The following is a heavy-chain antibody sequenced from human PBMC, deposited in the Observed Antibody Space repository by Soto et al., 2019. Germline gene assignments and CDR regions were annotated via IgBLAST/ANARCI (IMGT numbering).Heavy chain of an antibody. J-gene: IGHJ6*02. CDR2: IYYSGST. CDR1: GGSISSGGYY. CDR3: ARVFGFGGMDV. D-gene: IGHD3-10*01. Sequence: QVQLQESGPGLVKPSQTLSLTCTVSGGSISSGGYYWSWIRQHPGKGLEWIGYIYYSGSTYYNSSIKRRVTISVDTSKNQFSLKLSSVTAADTAVYYCARVFGFGGMDVWGQGTTVTVSS. V-gene: IGHV4-31*03.